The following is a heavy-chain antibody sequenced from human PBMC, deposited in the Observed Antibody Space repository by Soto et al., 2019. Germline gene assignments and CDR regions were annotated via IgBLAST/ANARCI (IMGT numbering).Heavy chain of an antibody. J-gene: IGHJ4*02. CDR2: IYYSGST. CDR3: ARRSGYSRGWYYFDY. Sequence: SETLSLTCTVSGGSISSYYWSWIRQPPGKGLEWIGYIYYSGSTNYNPSLKSRVTISVDTSKNQFSLKLSSVTAADTAVYYCARRSGYSRGWYYFDYWGQGTLVTVSS. D-gene: IGHD6-19*01. CDR1: GGSISSYY. V-gene: IGHV4-59*01.